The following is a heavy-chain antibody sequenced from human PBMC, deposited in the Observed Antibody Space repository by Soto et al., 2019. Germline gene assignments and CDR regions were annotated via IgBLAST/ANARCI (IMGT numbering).Heavy chain of an antibody. V-gene: IGHV3-74*01. J-gene: IGHJ4*02. D-gene: IGHD2-8*02. CDR2: INMDGSST. Sequence: EVQLVESGGGLVQPGGSLRLSCAASGFTFSNDWMHWVRQAAGKGLVWVSRINMDGSSTNYADSAKGRFTISRDNAKNTLYLQMNSLRVDDTAIYFCARGPRGVYGNDYWGQGALVTVSS. CDR1: GFTFSNDW. CDR3: ARGPRGVYGNDY.